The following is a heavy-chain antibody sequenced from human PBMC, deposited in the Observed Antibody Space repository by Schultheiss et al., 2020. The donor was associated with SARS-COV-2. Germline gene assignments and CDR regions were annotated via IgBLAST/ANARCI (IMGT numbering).Heavy chain of an antibody. V-gene: IGHV3-11*06. CDR2: ISDSSSYR. CDR1: GFTFSDYY. J-gene: IGHJ4*02. Sequence: GGSLRLSCAASGFTFSDYYMSWIRQAPGKGLEWVAFISDSSSYRIYADSVKGRFTVSRDNAKNSLYLQMNSLRAEDTAVYYCAREATVTTSYWGQGTLVTVSS. D-gene: IGHD4-11*01. CDR3: AREATVTTSY.